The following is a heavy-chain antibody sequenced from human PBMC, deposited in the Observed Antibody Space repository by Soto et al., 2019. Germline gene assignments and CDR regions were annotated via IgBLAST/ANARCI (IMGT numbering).Heavy chain of an antibody. D-gene: IGHD6-19*01. CDR2: ITTSSESK. V-gene: IGHV3-21*02. J-gene: IGHJ4*02. CDR1: GFTFSSHS. Sequence: EVQLVESGGGLVKPGGSLRLSCAVSGFTFSSHSMNWVRQAPGKGLEWVSSITTSSESKYYTDSVKGRFTISRDNAKNSLYLQMNSLRAEDTAVYYCARVKSSGSFDYWGQGTLVTVSS. CDR3: ARVKSSGSFDY.